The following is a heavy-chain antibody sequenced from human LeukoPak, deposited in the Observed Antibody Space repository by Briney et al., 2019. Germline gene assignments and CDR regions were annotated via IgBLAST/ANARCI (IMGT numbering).Heavy chain of an antibody. Sequence: GGSLRLSCAASGFTFSSYAMHWVRQAPGEGLEWVAVISYDGSNKYYADSVKGRFTISRDNSKNTLYLQMNSLRAEDTAVYYCARDIAVARGYYYYGMDVWGKGTTVTVSS. V-gene: IGHV3-30*04. CDR1: GFTFSSYA. CDR2: ISYDGSNK. CDR3: ARDIAVARGYYYYGMDV. J-gene: IGHJ6*04. D-gene: IGHD6-19*01.